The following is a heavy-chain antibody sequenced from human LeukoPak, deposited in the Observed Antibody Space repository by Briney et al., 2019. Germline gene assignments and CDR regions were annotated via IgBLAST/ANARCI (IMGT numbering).Heavy chain of an antibody. Sequence: SVKVSCKASGFTFTSSTIQWVRHARGQRLEWVGWIVVGSGNTNYAQKFQDTVTITRDMSTGTAYMELSSLRSEDTAVYYCAAGEDTAMVYWAQGTLVTVSS. CDR3: AAGEDTAMVY. CDR1: GFTFTSST. J-gene: IGHJ4*02. V-gene: IGHV1-58*02. CDR2: IVVGSGNT. D-gene: IGHD5-18*01.